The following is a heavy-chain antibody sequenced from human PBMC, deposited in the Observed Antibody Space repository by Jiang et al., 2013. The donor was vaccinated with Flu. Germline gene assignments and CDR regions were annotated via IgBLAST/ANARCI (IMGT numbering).Heavy chain of an antibody. CDR1: GGPIGSHY. CDR2: IYYSGSA. V-gene: IGHV4-59*11. CDR3: ARDRGIYGMDV. Sequence: GPGLVKPSETLSLTCSVSGGPIGSHYWSWIRQTPGKGLEWIGYIYYSGSAKYNPSLESRVTISVDRSKNQFSLTLTSVTAADTAVYYCARDRGIYGMDVWGQGTTVTVSS. J-gene: IGHJ6*02.